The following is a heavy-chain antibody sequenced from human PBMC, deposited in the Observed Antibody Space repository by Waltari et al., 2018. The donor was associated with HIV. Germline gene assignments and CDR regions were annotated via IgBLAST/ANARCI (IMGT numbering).Heavy chain of an antibody. CDR2: ISGSGGST. V-gene: IGHV3-23*01. CDR1: GFTFSSYD. Sequence: EVQLLEYGGGLVQPGWSLSLPCADSGFTFSSYDLSWVRQAPGKGLQWVSCISGSGGSTYYADSVKGRFTISRDNSKNTLYLQMNSLRAEDTAVYYCAKDIRTYYDSSGPLGYWGQGTLVTVSS. J-gene: IGHJ4*02. D-gene: IGHD3-22*01. CDR3: AKDIRTYYDSSGPLGY.